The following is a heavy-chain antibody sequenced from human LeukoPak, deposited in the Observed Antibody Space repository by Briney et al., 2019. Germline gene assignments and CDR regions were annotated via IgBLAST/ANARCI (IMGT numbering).Heavy chain of an antibody. CDR2: IHSGGST. J-gene: IGHJ4*02. Sequence: PGGSLRLSCAASGFTFSSYAMSWVRQAPGKGLEWVSVIHSGGSTYYADSVKGRFTISRDNSKNTLYLQMNSLRAEDTAVYYCARGVSSGFYYEFDCWGQGTLVTVSS. CDR3: ARGVSSGFYYEFDC. D-gene: IGHD3-22*01. CDR1: GFTFSSYA. V-gene: IGHV3-53*01.